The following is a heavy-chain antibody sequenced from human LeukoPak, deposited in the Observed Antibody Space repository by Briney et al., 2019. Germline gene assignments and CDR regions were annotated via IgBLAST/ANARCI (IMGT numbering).Heavy chain of an antibody. CDR2: FDRKGAEI. CDR3: AASSGYRGGWRDKRTRYFFDF. CDR1: AYKLAELA. Sequence: GASVRVSCKVSAYKLAELAIHWVRQAPGEGPEWVSGFDRKGAEIVYAQTVQDRVTMTEDTSTDTTYMELSSLTSEDTAVYFCAASSGYRGGWRDKRTRYFFDFWGQGTLVTVSS. V-gene: IGHV1-24*01. D-gene: IGHD5-18*01. J-gene: IGHJ4*02.